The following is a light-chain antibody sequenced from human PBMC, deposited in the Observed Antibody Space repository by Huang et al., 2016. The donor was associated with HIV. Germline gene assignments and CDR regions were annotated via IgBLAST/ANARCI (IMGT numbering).Light chain of an antibody. CDR3: HQYNNWPPWA. Sequence: EIVMTQSPATRSVSPGERATLSCRASQSVSSNLAWYQQKPGQAPKLLIYGASTRAPGIPARCSGSGSGTEFTLTISSLQSEDFAVYYCHQYNNWPPWAFGQGTKVEIK. J-gene: IGKJ1*01. CDR1: QSVSSN. CDR2: GAS. V-gene: IGKV3-15*01.